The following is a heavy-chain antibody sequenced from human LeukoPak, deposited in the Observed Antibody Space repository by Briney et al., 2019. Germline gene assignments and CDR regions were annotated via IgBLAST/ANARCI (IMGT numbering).Heavy chain of an antibody. CDR1: GGSFSGYY. D-gene: IGHD4-17*01. Sequence: SETLSLTCAVYGGSFSGYYWSWIRQPPGKGLEWIGEINHSGSTNYNSSLKSRVTISVDTSKNQFSLKLSSVTAADTAVYYCARGGNGDYLRYFDYWGQGTLVTVSS. CDR2: INHSGST. J-gene: IGHJ4*02. CDR3: ARGGNGDYLRYFDY. V-gene: IGHV4-34*01.